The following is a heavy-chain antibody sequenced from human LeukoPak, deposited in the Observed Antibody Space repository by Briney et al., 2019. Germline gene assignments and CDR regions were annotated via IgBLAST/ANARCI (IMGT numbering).Heavy chain of an antibody. Sequence: GGSLRLSCAASGFTVSSNYMSWVRQAPGKGLEWVSVIYSGGSTYYADSVKGRFTISRDNSKNTLYLQMNSLRAEDTAVYYCAKDLQRYCSSTSCYGDFDYWGQGTLVTVSS. D-gene: IGHD2-2*01. CDR3: AKDLQRYCSSTSCYGDFDY. V-gene: IGHV3-53*05. CDR1: GFTVSSNY. CDR2: IYSGGST. J-gene: IGHJ4*02.